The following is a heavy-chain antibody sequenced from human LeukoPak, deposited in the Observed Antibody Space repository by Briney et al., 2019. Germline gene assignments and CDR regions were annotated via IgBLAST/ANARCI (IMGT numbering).Heavy chain of an antibody. V-gene: IGHV3-23*01. CDR2: ISGSVGIT. CDR3: AKDLVSLVVVPAATDY. J-gene: IGHJ4*02. D-gene: IGHD2-2*01. CDR1: GLTFSSYA. Sequence: GGSLRLSCAPSGLTFSSYAMSWVRQAPGKGLEWVSAISGSVGITYYADSVKCRFTISRDNSKNTLYLQMNSLRAQDTALYYFAKDLVSLVVVPAATDYWGQGTLVTVSS.